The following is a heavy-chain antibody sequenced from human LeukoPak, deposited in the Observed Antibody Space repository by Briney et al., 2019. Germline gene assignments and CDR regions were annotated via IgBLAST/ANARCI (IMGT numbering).Heavy chain of an antibody. CDR3: AKESGKFDY. Sequence: TGGSLRLSCVASGLTFHDYAMHWVRQAPGKGLEWVSLTSADGGSTFYADSVRGRFSISRDNSKNSLYLQMNSLRTEDTAMYYCAKESGKFDYWGQGTLVAVSS. CDR2: TSADGGST. V-gene: IGHV3-43*02. J-gene: IGHJ4*02. CDR1: GLTFHDYA.